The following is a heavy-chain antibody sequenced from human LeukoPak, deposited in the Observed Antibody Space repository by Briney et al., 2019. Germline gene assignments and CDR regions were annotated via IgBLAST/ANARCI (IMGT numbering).Heavy chain of an antibody. CDR3: ALIVPATRGFDY. J-gene: IGHJ4*02. V-gene: IGHV3-30-3*02. D-gene: IGHD3-22*01. Sequence: GGSLRLSCAASGFTFSSYAMHWVRQAPGKGLEWVAVISYDGSNKYYAGSVKGRFTISRDNSKNTLYLQMNSLRAEDTAVYYCALIVPATRGFDYWGQGTLVTVSS. CDR2: ISYDGSNK. CDR1: GFTFSSYA.